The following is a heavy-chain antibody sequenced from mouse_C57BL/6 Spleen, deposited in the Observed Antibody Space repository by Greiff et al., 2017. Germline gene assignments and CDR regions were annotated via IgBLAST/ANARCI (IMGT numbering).Heavy chain of an antibody. CDR3: ERYYYGSNYAMDY. Sequence: QVQLQQPGAELVRPGSSVKLSCKASGYTFTSYWMHWVKQRPIQGLEWIGNIDPSDSETHYNQKFKDKATLTVDKSSSTAYMQISSLTAEDSAVYYCERYYYGSNYAMDYWGQGTSVTVSS. CDR2: IDPSDSET. J-gene: IGHJ4*01. CDR1: GYTFTSYW. D-gene: IGHD1-1*01. V-gene: IGHV1-52*01.